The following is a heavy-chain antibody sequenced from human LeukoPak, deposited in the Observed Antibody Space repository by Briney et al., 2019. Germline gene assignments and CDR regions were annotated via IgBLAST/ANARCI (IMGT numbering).Heavy chain of an antibody. V-gene: IGHV4-38-2*02. CDR1: GYSISSGYY. Sequence: SETLSLTCTVSGYSISSGYYWGWIRQPPGKGLEWIGSIYYSGSTYYNPSLKSRVTISVDTSKNQFSLKLSSVTAADTAVYYCARHTYYYDSSGYLRWGQGTLVTVSS. CDR2: IYYSGST. CDR3: ARHTYYYDSSGYLR. D-gene: IGHD3-22*01. J-gene: IGHJ4*02.